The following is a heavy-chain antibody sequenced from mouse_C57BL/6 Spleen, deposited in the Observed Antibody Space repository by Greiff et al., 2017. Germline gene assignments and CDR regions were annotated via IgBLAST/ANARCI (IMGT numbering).Heavy chain of an antibody. J-gene: IGHJ2*01. CDR3: ARSDGNYYFDY. D-gene: IGHD2-1*01. Sequence: QVQLQQSGAELVKPGASVKISCKASGYAFSSYWMNWVKQRPGKGLGWIGQIYPGDGDTNYNGKFKGKATLTADKSSSTAYMQLSSLTSEDSAVYFCARSDGNYYFDYWGQGTTLTVSS. CDR1: GYAFSSYW. CDR2: IYPGDGDT. V-gene: IGHV1-80*01.